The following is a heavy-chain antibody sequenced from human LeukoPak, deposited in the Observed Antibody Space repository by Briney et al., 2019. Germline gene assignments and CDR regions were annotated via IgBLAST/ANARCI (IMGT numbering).Heavy chain of an antibody. CDR2: ISGSGGST. CDR1: GFTFSSYA. Sequence: GGSLRLSCAASGFTFSSYAMSWVRQAPGKGLEGVSGISGSGGSTYYADSVKGRITISRDNSKNTLYLQMNSLRAEDTAVYYCAKGKGDTGGSFDYWGQGTLVTVSS. J-gene: IGHJ4*02. D-gene: IGHD3-16*01. V-gene: IGHV3-23*01. CDR3: AKGKGDTGGSFDY.